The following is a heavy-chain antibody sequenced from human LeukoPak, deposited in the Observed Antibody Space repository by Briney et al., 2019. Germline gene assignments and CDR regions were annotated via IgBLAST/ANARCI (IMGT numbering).Heavy chain of an antibody. J-gene: IGHJ6*03. D-gene: IGHD6-6*01. V-gene: IGHV5-51*01. CDR3: ARHESSSDYYYYYMDV. CDR1: GYSFTSYW. CDR2: IYPGDSDT. Sequence: HGESLKISCKGSGYSFTSYWIGWVRQMPGKGLEWMGIIYPGDSDTRYSPSFQGQVTISADKSISTAYLQWSSLKASDTAMYYCARHESSSDYYYYYMDVWGKGTTVTVSS.